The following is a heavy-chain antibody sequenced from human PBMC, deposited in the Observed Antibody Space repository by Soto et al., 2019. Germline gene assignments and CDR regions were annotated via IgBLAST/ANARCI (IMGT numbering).Heavy chain of an antibody. CDR3: ARDLNSGGAFTYYYYYGMDV. CDR1: GFTFSSYG. CDR2: IWYDGSNK. D-gene: IGHD2-15*01. J-gene: IGHJ6*02. V-gene: IGHV3-33*01. Sequence: GGSLRLSCAASGFTFSSYGMHWVRQAPGKGLEWVAVIWYDGSNKYYADSVKGRFTISRDNSKNTLYLQMNSLRAEDTAVYYCARDLNSGGAFTYYYYYGMDVWGQGTTVTVSS.